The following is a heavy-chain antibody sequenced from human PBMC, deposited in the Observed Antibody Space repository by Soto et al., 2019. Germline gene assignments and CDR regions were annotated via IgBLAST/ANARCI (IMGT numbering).Heavy chain of an antibody. Sequence: QVQLVESGGGVVQPGRSLRLSCAASGFTFSSYGMHWVRQAPGKGLEWVAVIWYDGSNKYYADYVKGRFTISRDNSKNTLYRQMNRLRAEDTGVYYCASEDDYVDKTALYYFDYWGQGTLVTVSS. CDR2: IWYDGSNK. D-gene: IGHD4-17*01. V-gene: IGHV3-33*01. J-gene: IGHJ4*02. CDR1: GFTFSSYG. CDR3: ASEDDYVDKTALYYFDY.